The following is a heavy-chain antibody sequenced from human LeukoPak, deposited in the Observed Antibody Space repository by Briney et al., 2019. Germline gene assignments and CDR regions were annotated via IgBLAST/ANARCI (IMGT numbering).Heavy chain of an antibody. J-gene: IGHJ4*02. CDR3: ARAAAGSPYWFDY. V-gene: IGHV4-61*02. D-gene: IGHD6-13*01. Sequence: SETLSLTCSVSGGSISSGSYYWSWIRQPAGKGLEWIGRIYTSGSTNYNPSLKSRVTISVDTSKNQFSLKLSSVTAADTAVYYCARAAAGSPYWFDYWGQGTLVTVSS. CDR1: GGSISSGSYY. CDR2: IYTSGST.